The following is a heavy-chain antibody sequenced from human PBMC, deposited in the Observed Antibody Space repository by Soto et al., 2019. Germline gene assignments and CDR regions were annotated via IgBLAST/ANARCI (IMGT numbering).Heavy chain of an antibody. D-gene: IGHD4-17*01. V-gene: IGHV4-30-2*01. CDR1: GGSISSGGYS. CDR3: ARAATVTTGYWYFDL. CDR2: IYHSGST. Sequence: SETLSLTCAASGGSISSGGYSWSWIRQPPGKGLEWIGYIYHSGSTYYNPSLKSRVTISVDRSKNQFSLKLSSVTAADTAVYYCARAATVTTGYWYFDLWGRGPLVTV. J-gene: IGHJ2*01.